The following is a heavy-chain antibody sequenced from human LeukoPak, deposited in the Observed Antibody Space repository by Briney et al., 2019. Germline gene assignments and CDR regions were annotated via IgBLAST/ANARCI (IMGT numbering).Heavy chain of an antibody. Sequence: GGSLRLSCAASGFTFSSYAMSWVRQAPGKGLEWVSAISGSGGSTYYADSVKGRFTISRDNAKNSLYLQMNSLRAEDTAVYYCARGPYASGTYGRRGWVHYMDVWGKGTTVTISS. D-gene: IGHD3-10*01. CDR2: ISGSGGST. CDR3: ARGPYASGTYGRRGWVHYMDV. V-gene: IGHV3-23*01. J-gene: IGHJ6*03. CDR1: GFTFSSYA.